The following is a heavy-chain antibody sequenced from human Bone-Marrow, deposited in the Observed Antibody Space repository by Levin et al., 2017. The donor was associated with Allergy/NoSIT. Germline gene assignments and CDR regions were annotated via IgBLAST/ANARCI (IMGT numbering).Heavy chain of an antibody. Sequence: PGGSLRLSCAVSGLNFTSYGMNWVRQARGKGLEWVALISSAGSDGYYADSVRGRFTISRDNSKSTLYLQMNSLRPDDTAVYYCAARVFDYWGQGTLVNVSS. J-gene: IGHJ4*02. CDR1: GLNFTSYG. V-gene: IGHV3-30*03. CDR2: ISSAGSDG. CDR3: AARVFDY.